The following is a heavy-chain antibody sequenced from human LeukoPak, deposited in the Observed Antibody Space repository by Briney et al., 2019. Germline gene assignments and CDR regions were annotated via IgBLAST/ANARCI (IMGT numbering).Heavy chain of an antibody. Sequence: SETLSLTCAVYGGSFSNYYWSWLRQPPGKGLEWIGEINYSGRINYKPSLMSRVTVSVDTSKNQFSLRLTSLTATDTAVYYCARRWNYGRNDYIDVWGKGAMVSVSS. J-gene: IGHJ6*03. CDR2: INYSGRI. D-gene: IGHD1-7*01. CDR3: ARRWNYGRNDYIDV. CDR1: GGSFSNYY. V-gene: IGHV4-34*01.